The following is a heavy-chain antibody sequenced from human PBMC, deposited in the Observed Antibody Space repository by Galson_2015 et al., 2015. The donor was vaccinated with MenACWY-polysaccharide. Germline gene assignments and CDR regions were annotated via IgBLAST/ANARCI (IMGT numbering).Heavy chain of an antibody. CDR1: GYKFSSYD. CDR2: MNPNSGNT. D-gene: IGHD2-21*01. J-gene: IGHJ5*02. Sequence: SVKVSCKASGYKFSSYDINWVRQASGQGLEWMGWMNPNSGNTGSAQKFQGRVAMTRDTATSTAYMELRMLRYDDTAVYYCTRIIARKHTCVDAWGQGTLVSVS. CDR3: TRIIARKHTCVDA. V-gene: IGHV1-8*01.